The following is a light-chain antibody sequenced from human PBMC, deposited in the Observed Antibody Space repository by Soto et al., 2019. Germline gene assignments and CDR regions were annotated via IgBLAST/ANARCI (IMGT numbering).Light chain of an antibody. J-gene: IGKJ1*01. CDR2: KTS. CDR1: QSISLW. V-gene: IGKV1-5*03. CDR3: QHYKDYSWT. Sequence: DIPMTQSPSTLSASVGDRVTITCRASQSISLWVAWYQQKPGRAPNLLIYKTSSLETGVPSRFSGSGSGTEFTLTISSLQPDDFPTYYCQHYKDYSWTFGQGTKVEVK.